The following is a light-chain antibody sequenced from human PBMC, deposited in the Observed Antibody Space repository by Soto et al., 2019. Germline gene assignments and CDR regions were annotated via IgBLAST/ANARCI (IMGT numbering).Light chain of an antibody. V-gene: IGLV2-11*01. CDR2: DVT. CDR1: SSDVGAYNY. J-gene: IGLJ1*01. CDR3: YSYAGSPYV. Sequence: QSVLTQPRSVSGSPGQSVAISCTGTSSDVGAYNYVSWYQQHPGKAPKLLIYDVTKRPSGVPDRFSGSKSGNTASLTISGLQAEDAADYYCYSYAGSPYVLGSGTKVTVL.